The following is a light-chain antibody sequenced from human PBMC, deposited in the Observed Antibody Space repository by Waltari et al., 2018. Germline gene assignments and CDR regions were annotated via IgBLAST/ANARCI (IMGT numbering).Light chain of an antibody. CDR1: SRDVGNYKY. Sequence: QSALTQPASLSGSPGQSITISCTGTSRDVGNYKYLSWYQHHPGKVPKVIIYEVSNRPAGISSRFSGSKSGNTASLTISGLQADDEADYYCASYTTSDTIVFGTGTGVTVL. CDR2: EVS. CDR3: ASYTTSDTIV. V-gene: IGLV2-14*01. J-gene: IGLJ1*01.